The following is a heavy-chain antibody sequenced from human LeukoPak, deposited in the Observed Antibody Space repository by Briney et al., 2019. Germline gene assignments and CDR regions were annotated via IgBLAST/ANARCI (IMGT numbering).Heavy chain of an antibody. CDR1: GGSFSGYY. J-gene: IGHJ4*02. Sequence: SETLSLTCAVYGGSFSGYYWSWIRQPPGKGLEWIGEINHSGSTNYNPSLKSRVTISVDTSKNQFSLKLSSVTAADTAVYYCARSPYDYGDYARDYWGQGTLVTVSS. CDR3: ARSPYDYGDYARDY. CDR2: INHSGST. V-gene: IGHV4-34*01. D-gene: IGHD4-17*01.